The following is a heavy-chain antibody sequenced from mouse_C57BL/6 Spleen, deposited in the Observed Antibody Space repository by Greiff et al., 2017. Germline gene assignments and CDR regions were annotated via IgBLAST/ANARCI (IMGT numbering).Heavy chain of an antibody. J-gene: IGHJ4*01. CDR1: GFNIKDDY. CDR3: RMYYAMDY. V-gene: IGHV14-4*01. CDR2: IDPENGDT. Sequence: VQLQQSGAELVRPGASVKLSCTASGFNIKDDYMHWVKQRPEQGLEWIGWIDPENGDTEYASKFQGKATITADTSSNTAYLQLSSLTSDDTAVYYCRMYYAMDYWGQGTSVTVSS.